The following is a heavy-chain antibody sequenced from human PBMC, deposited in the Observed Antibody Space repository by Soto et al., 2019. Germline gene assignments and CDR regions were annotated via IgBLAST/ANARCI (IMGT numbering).Heavy chain of an antibody. J-gene: IGHJ6*02. CDR3: ATPKVTGRWYYGMDV. D-gene: IGHD2-15*01. CDR1: GYSVTSYW. CDR2: IYPGDSDT. V-gene: IGHV5-51*03. Sequence: EVQLVQSGAEVKKPGESLKISCKGSGYSVTSYWIGWVRQMPGKGLEWMGIIYPGDSDTRYSPSFQGQVTISADKSISTAYLQWSSLKASDTAMYYCATPKVTGRWYYGMDVWGQGTTVTVSS.